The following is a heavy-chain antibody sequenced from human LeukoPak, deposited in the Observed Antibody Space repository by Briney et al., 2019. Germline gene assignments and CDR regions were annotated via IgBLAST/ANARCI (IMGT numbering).Heavy chain of an antibody. V-gene: IGHV3-23*01. CDR1: GFTFSSYA. D-gene: IGHD1-26*01. CDR2: ISGSGGST. Sequence: GGSLRLSCAASGFTFSSYAMSWVRQAPGKGLEWVSAISGSGGSTYYADSVKGRFTISRDNSKNTLYLQMNSLRAEDTAVYYCAKDIGGSYFRPRLEYWGQGTLVTVSS. CDR3: AKDIGGSYFRPRLEY. J-gene: IGHJ4*02.